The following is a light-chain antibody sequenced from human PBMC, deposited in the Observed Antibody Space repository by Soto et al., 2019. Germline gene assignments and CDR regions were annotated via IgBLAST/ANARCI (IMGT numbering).Light chain of an antibody. CDR3: QQYNNWPWT. CDR1: QSVSSN. V-gene: IGKV3-15*01. J-gene: IGKJ1*01. CDR2: GAS. Sequence: IVLTQSPATLSVYPGERATLSCRASQSVSSNLAWYQQKPGQAPRLLIYGASIRATGIPARFSGSGTGTEFTLTISSLQSEDFAVYYCQQYNNWPWTFGQGTKVDIK.